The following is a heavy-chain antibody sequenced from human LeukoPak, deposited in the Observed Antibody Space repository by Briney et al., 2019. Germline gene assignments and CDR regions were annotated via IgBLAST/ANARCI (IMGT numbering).Heavy chain of an antibody. Sequence: ASVKVSCKASGYTFTSYDINWVRQATGQGLEWMGWMNPNSGNTGYAQKFQGRVTMTEDTSTDTAYMELSSLRSEDTAVYYCATDRSEQTTVTTIGLVYWGQGTLVTVSS. J-gene: IGHJ4*02. CDR3: ATDRSEQTTVTTIGLVY. V-gene: IGHV1-8*02. D-gene: IGHD4-17*01. CDR2: MNPNSGNT. CDR1: GYTFTSYD.